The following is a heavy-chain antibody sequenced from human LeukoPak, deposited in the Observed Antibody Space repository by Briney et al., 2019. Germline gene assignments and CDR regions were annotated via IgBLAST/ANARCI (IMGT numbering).Heavy chain of an antibody. J-gene: IGHJ3*02. CDR3: ARAFYGIAAAGADAFDI. V-gene: IGHV1-69*13. CDR2: IIPIFGTA. D-gene: IGHD6-13*01. CDR1: GGTFSSYA. Sequence: SVKVSCKASGGTFSSYAISWVRQAPGQGLEWMGGIIPIFGTANYTQKFQGRVTITADESTSTAYMELSSLRSEDTAVYYCARAFYGIAAAGADAFDIWGQGTMVTVSS.